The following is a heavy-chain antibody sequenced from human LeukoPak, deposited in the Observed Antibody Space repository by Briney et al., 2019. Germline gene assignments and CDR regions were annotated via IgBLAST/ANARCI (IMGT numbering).Heavy chain of an antibody. D-gene: IGHD3-16*02. Sequence: ASVKVSCKASGYTFTGYYMHWVRQAPGQGLEWMGWINPNSGGTNYAQKFQGRVTMTRDTSTSTVYMELSSLRSEDTAVYYCARFGGAIQASDYWGQGTLVTVSS. CDR2: INPNSGGT. V-gene: IGHV1-2*02. CDR1: GYTFTGYY. CDR3: ARFGGAIQASDY. J-gene: IGHJ4*02.